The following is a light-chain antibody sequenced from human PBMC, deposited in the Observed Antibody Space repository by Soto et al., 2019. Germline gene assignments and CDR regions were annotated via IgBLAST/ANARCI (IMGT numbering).Light chain of an antibody. Sequence: DIQMTQSPSTLSASVGDRITITCRASQSISNWLAWYQQEPGKAPKLLIYDASSLESGVPSRFSGSGSGTEFTLTISSLQPDDFATYWCQQYNTLPMFGPGTKVDIK. CDR2: DAS. J-gene: IGKJ1*01. CDR1: QSISNW. V-gene: IGKV1-5*01. CDR3: QQYNTLPM.